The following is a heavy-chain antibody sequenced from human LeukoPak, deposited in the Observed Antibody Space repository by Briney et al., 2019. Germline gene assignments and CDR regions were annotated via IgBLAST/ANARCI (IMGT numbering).Heavy chain of an antibody. D-gene: IGHD2-2*01. CDR3: ARDKYCSSTSCSPLFDY. CDR1: GGSISSYY. CDR2: IYYSGIT. J-gene: IGHJ4*02. Sequence: TLETLSLTCTVSGGSISSYYWSWIRQPPGKGLEWIGYIYYSGITNYNPSLKSRVTISVDTSKNQFSLKLSSLTAADTAVYYCARDKYCSSTSCSPLFDYWGQGTLVTVSS. V-gene: IGHV4-59*01.